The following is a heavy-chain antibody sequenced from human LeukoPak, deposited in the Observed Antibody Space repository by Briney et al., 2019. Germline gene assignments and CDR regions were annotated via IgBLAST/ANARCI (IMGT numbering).Heavy chain of an antibody. V-gene: IGHV4-4*07. Sequence: SETLSLTCTVSGGSLNRFYWAWIRQPAGRGLEWIARIHSGGTTNYNPSLESRLTFSLDTSQNHVFLKLNSVTAADTAVYYCARDSPDGYTSGHYFYYLDVWSKGTTVTVSS. CDR3: ARDSPDGYTSGHYFYYLDV. CDR2: IHSGGTT. CDR1: GGSLNRFY. J-gene: IGHJ6*03. D-gene: IGHD5-18*01.